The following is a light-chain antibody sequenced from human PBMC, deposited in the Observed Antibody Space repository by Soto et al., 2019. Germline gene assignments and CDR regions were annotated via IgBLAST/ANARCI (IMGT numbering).Light chain of an antibody. CDR1: SSNIGSNY. Sequence: QSVLTQPPSASGTPGQRVTISCSGSSSNIGSNYVYWYQHLPRTAPKLLIYKTNQRPSGVPDRFSGSKSATSASLAISGLRSEDEADYYCASWDGSLSGWVFGGGTKVTVL. J-gene: IGLJ3*02. CDR2: KTN. V-gene: IGLV1-47*01. CDR3: ASWDGSLSGWV.